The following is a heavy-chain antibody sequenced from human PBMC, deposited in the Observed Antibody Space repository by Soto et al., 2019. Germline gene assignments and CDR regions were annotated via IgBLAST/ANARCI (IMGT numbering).Heavy chain of an antibody. CDR1: GASIISTTKY. Sequence: SETLSLTCTVSGASIISTTKYWGWIRQPPGRGLKWIGTISSIGSTYYNPSLEGRVTISVDTSKNQFSLKVTSVTAADTGLYYCARQDHGDYEFFFDYWGQGTLVTVSS. CDR3: ARQDHGDYEFFFDY. V-gene: IGHV4-39*01. J-gene: IGHJ4*02. CDR2: ISSIGST. D-gene: IGHD4-17*01.